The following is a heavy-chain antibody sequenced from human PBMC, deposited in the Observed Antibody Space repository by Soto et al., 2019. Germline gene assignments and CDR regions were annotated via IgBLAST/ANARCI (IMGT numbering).Heavy chain of an antibody. CDR1: GFTFSYYS. CDR3: ARARERGDYVFKNWYFDR. CDR2: ISSSSSYI. V-gene: IGHV3-21*01. J-gene: IGHJ2*01. Sequence: EVQLVESGGGLVKPGGSLRLSCAASGFTFSYYSMNWVRQAPGKGLEWVSSISSSSSYIYHADSVRGRFTISRDNAKNSRYLQMNSLRADDTAVYHCARARERGDYVFKNWYFDRWGRGTQVTVSS. D-gene: IGHD4-17*01.